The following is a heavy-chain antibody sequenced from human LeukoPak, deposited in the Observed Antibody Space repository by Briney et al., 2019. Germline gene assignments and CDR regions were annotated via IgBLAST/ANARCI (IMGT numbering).Heavy chain of an antibody. Sequence: SETLSLTCSVSGASISGYYYNWIRQPPGKGLEWIGYVYYSGITNFNPSLKSRVTLSVDTSKNQFSLKVSSGTAADTAVYYSARGTVYSSSPLHYYYYMHVWGKGATVNVSS. CDR3: ARGTVYSSSPLHYYYYMHV. J-gene: IGHJ6*03. CDR2: VYYSGIT. CDR1: GASISGYY. D-gene: IGHD6-6*01. V-gene: IGHV4-59*01.